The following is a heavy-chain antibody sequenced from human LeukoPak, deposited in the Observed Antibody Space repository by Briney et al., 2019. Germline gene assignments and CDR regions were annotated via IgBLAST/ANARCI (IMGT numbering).Heavy chain of an antibody. CDR3: ARDVGANTSDY. CDR1: GFTFSTSW. CDR2: IKDDGSAE. Sequence: GGSLRLSCAASGFTFSTSWMSWVRQAPEKGLGWVGCIKDDGSAEYYVDSVKGRFTISRDNAKNSLYLQMHSLRVDDTAVYYCARDVGANTSDYWGQGTLVTVSS. J-gene: IGHJ4*02. D-gene: IGHD1-26*01. V-gene: IGHV3-7*01.